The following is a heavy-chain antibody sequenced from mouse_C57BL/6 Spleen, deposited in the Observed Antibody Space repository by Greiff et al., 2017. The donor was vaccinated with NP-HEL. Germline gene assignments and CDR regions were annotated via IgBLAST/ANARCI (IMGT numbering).Heavy chain of an antibody. CDR3: AREVGITAVVAKYVDD. Sequence: QVQLQQPGAELVKPGASVKLSCKASGYTFTSYWMHWVKQRPGQGLEWIGMIHPNSGSTNYNEKFKSKATLTVDKSSSTAYMQLSSLTSADSAVYYCAREVGITAVVAKYVDDWGQGTTLTVSS. CDR1: GYTFTSYW. V-gene: IGHV1-64*01. D-gene: IGHD1-1*01. J-gene: IGHJ2*01. CDR2: IHPNSGST.